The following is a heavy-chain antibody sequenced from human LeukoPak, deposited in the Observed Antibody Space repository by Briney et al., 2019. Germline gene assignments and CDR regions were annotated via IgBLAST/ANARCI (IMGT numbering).Heavy chain of an antibody. V-gene: IGHV1-2*02. CDR1: GYTFTGYY. D-gene: IGHD2-2*01. Sequence: ASVKVSCKASGYTFTGYYMHWVRQAPGQGLDWMGWINPNSGGTNYAQKFQGRVTMTRDTSISTAYMELSRLRSDDTAVYYCARPPRPAAILDAFDIWGQGTMVTVSS. CDR3: ARPPRPAAILDAFDI. CDR2: INPNSGGT. J-gene: IGHJ3*02.